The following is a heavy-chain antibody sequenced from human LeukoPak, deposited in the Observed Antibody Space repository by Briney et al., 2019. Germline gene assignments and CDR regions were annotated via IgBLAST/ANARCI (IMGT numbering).Heavy chain of an antibody. J-gene: IGHJ3*02. CDR1: GGTFSSYA. V-gene: IGHV1-69*05. D-gene: IGHD3-22*01. Sequence: SAKVSCKASGGTFSSYAISWVRQAPGQGLEWMGGISPIFGTANYAQKFQGRVTITTDESTSTAYMELSSLRSEDTAVYYCARGRVTMIVVVITIDAFDIWGQGTMVTVSS. CDR2: ISPIFGTA. CDR3: ARGRVTMIVVVITIDAFDI.